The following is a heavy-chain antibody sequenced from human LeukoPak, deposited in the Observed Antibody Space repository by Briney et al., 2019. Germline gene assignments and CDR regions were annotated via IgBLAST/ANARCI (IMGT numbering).Heavy chain of an antibody. V-gene: IGHV3-23*01. Sequence: GGSLRLSCAASGFTFSSYAMRWVRQAPGKGLEWVSSISSSGAGTYYADSVKGRFTISRDNSKNTVYLQINSLRAEDTAVYFCARFETCQCDDVFDIWGQGTMVTVSS. CDR3: ARFETCQCDDVFDI. D-gene: IGHD3-3*01. J-gene: IGHJ3*02. CDR1: GFTFSSYA. CDR2: ISSSGAGT.